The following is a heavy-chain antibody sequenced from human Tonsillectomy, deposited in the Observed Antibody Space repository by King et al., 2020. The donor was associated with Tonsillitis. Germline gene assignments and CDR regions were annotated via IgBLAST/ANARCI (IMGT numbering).Heavy chain of an antibody. J-gene: IGHJ5*02. CDR1: GFTFSSYS. CDR3: ARERDMVATGWFDP. V-gene: IGHV3-21*01. Sequence: VRLVESGGGLVKPGGSLRLSCAASGFTFSSYSMNWVRQAPGKGLEWVSSISSSSSYIYYADSVKGRFTISRDNAKNSLYLQMNSLRAEDTAVYYCARERDMVATGWFDPWGQGTLVTVSS. D-gene: IGHD5-12*01. CDR2: ISSSSSYI.